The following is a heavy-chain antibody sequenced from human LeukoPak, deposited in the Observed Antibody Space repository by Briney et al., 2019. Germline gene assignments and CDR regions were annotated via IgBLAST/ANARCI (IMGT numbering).Heavy chain of an antibody. D-gene: IGHD6-13*01. CDR1: GGSISSGSYY. CDR3: ARGAKRYSSSWYVFDP. CDR2: IYYSGST. Sequence: SETLSLTCTVSGGSISSGSYYWSWIRQHPGKGLEWIGYIYYSGSTYYNPSLKSRVTISVDTSKNQFSLKLSSVTAADTAVYYCARGAKRYSSSWYVFDPWGQGTLVTVSS. J-gene: IGHJ5*02. V-gene: IGHV4-31*03.